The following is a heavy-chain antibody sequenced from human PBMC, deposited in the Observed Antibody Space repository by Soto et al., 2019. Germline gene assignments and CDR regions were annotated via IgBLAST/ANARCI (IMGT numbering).Heavy chain of an antibody. CDR1: GDSVSSNSAA. D-gene: IGHD3-16*01. Sequence: SQTLSLTCAISGDSVSSNSAAWNWIRQSPSRGLEWLGRTYYRTKWYNDYAVSVKSRITINPDTSKNQFSLQLNSVTPADSSGYSGARGGGGSSDFDYWGQGTLVTVSS. CDR3: ARGGGGSSDFDY. V-gene: IGHV6-1*01. CDR2: TYYRTKWYN. J-gene: IGHJ4*02.